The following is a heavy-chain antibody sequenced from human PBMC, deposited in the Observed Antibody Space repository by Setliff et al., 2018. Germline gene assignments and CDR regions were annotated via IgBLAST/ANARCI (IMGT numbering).Heavy chain of an antibody. Sequence: PSETLSLSCVTSGFTFSDYAMSWVRQAPGKGLEWVSSISGSSSNFIYYADSVKGRFTISRDNAKNSLFLQMDNLRAEDTAQYFCARDSSHFIRVLDSWGQGTLVTAPQ. J-gene: IGHJ4*02. CDR1: GFTFSDYA. CDR2: ISGSSSNFI. D-gene: IGHD3-10*01. V-gene: IGHV3-21*01. CDR3: ARDSSHFIRVLDS.